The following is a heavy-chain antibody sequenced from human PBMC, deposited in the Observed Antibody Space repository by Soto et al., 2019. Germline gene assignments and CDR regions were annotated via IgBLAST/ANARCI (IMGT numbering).Heavy chain of an antibody. Sequence: PSETLSLTCTVSGGSISSYYLSWIRQPPGKGLEWIGYIYYSGSTNYNPSLKSRVTISVDTSKNQFSLKLSSVTAADTAVYYCARLLTYGGNSYFDYWGQGTLVTVSS. CDR1: GGSISSYY. D-gene: IGHD4-17*01. CDR2: IYYSGST. V-gene: IGHV4-59*08. J-gene: IGHJ4*02. CDR3: ARLLTYGGNSYFDY.